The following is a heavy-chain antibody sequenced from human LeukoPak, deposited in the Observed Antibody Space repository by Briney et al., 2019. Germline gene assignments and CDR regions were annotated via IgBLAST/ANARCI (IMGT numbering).Heavy chain of an antibody. D-gene: IGHD6-19*01. CDR1: GYTFTSYY. CDR3: ATDGYSSGLGDY. CDR2: INPSGGST. Sequence: ASVKVSCKASGYTFTSYYMHWVRQAPGQGLEWMGIINPSGGSTSYAQKFQGRVTMTEDTSTDTAYMELSSLRSEDTAVYYCATDGYSSGLGDYWGQGTLVTVSS. J-gene: IGHJ4*02. V-gene: IGHV1-46*01.